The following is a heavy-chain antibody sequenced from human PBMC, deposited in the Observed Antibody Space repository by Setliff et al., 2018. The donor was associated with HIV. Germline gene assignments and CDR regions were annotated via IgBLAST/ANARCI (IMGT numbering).Heavy chain of an antibody. CDR1: GNTFASQSHD. Sequence: GASVKVSCKTSGNTFASQSHDLHWVRQVPGQGLEWMGWINLVTGKTAYLQKLQGRVTITRDTSASTVYMELSSLRSDDTAVYYCATYHYYDSSAYYVDLYYLDYWGQGTLVTVSS. V-gene: IGHV1-3*01. CDR2: INLVTGKT. D-gene: IGHD3-22*01. CDR3: ATYHYYDSSAYYVDLYYLDY. J-gene: IGHJ4*02.